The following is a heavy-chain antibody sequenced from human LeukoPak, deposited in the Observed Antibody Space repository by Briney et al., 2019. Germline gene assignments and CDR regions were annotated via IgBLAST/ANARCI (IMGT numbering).Heavy chain of an antibody. J-gene: IGHJ4*02. D-gene: IGHD3-22*01. Sequence: ALVKVSCKASGYTFTGYYMHWVRQAPGQGLEWMGWINPNSGGTNYAQKFQGWVTMTRDTSISTAYMELSRLRSDDTAVYYCATLDYYDSSGRSFDYWGQGTLVTVSS. V-gene: IGHV1-2*04. CDR1: GYTFTGYY. CDR3: ATLDYYDSSGRSFDY. CDR2: INPNSGGT.